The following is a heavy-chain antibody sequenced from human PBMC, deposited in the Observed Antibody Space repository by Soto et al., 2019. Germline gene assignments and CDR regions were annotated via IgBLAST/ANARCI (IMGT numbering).Heavy chain of an antibody. CDR3: ARGRYGDY. CDR1: GYAFTTYG. D-gene: IGHD1-1*01. V-gene: IGHV1-18*01. CDR2: ISAHNGNT. J-gene: IGHJ4*02. Sequence: QVHLVQSGAEVKKPGASVKVSCKGSGYAFTTYGITWVRQAPGQGLEWMGWISAHNGNTNYAQKLQGRVTVTRDTSTSTAYMELRSLRSDDTAVYYCARGRYGDYWGQGALVTVSS.